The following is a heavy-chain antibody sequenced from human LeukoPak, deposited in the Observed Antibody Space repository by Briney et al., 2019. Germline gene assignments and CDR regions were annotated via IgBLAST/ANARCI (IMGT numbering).Heavy chain of an antibody. CDR2: ISVLVGFS. Sequence: PGPSLRLAWAVSAITLSNYGMSCVRQVPGNGLEWLAGISVLVGFSNYANSGKGRFTISRDISKNTLYLQMNSLRAEDTAVYFCAKRGVVIRVILVGFHKEASYFDSWGQGALVTVSS. J-gene: IGHJ4*02. CDR1: AITLSNYG. D-gene: IGHD3-22*01. V-gene: IGHV3-23*01. CDR3: AKRGVVIRVILVGFHKEASYFDS.